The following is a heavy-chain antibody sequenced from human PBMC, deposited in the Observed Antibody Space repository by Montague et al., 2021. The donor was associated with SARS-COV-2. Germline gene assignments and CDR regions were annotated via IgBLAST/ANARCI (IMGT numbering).Heavy chain of an antibody. J-gene: IGHJ5*02. CDR3: ARGLGCSGGRCYGDWLDP. CDR2: IYHSGST. V-gene: IGHV4-4*02. D-gene: IGHD2-15*01. Sequence: SETLSLTRAVSGVSIGSNNWWSWVRQPPGKGLEWIGEIYHSGSTNYNPSLKSRVTISVDKSKNQFSLKMSSVTAADTAVFYCARGLGCSGGRCYGDWLDPWGQGTRVTVSS. CDR1: GVSIGSNNW.